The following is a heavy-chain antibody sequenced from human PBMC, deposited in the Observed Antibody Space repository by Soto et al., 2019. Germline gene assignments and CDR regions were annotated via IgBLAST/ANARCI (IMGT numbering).Heavy chain of an antibody. Sequence: PSETLSLTCTVSGDSINSADYYLSRLRQPPGKGLEGIGYIYYSRSDYYNPSLGRRATITIDTSRNQFSLNLMSVTAADTAVYYCARVGQFYDSSGYSFYYCDYWGQGALVTVSS. CDR2: IYYSRSD. CDR1: GDSINSADYY. CDR3: ARVGQFYDSSGYSFYYCDY. V-gene: IGHV4-30-4*01. D-gene: IGHD3-22*01. J-gene: IGHJ4*02.